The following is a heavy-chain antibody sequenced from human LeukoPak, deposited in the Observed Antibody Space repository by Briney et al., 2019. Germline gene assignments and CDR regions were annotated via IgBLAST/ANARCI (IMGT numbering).Heavy chain of an antibody. J-gene: IGHJ5*02. D-gene: IGHD6-13*01. V-gene: IGHV3-11*01. CDR2: ISGSGNTI. CDR3: ARDLEQQMVLGRFDP. CDR1: GFTFSDYY. Sequence: PGGSLRLSCAASGFTFSDYYMNWIRQAPGEGLEWISYISGSGNTIYQADSVKGRFTISRDNAKNSLFLQMNSLRADDTAVYYCARDLEQQMVLGRFDPWGQGTLVIVSS.